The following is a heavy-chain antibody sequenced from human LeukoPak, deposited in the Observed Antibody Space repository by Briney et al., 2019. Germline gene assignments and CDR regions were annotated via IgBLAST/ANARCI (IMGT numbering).Heavy chain of an antibody. V-gene: IGHV4-34*01. D-gene: IGHD3-3*01. CDR1: GGSFSGYY. CDR3: ARGPSYYDFWSGYSLGFDY. Sequence: SETLSLTCAVYGGSFSGYYWSWIRQPPGKGLEWIGEINHSGSTNCNPSLKSRVTISVDTSKNQFSLKLSSVTAADTAVYYCARGPSYYDFWSGYSLGFDYWGQGTLVTVSS. J-gene: IGHJ4*02. CDR2: INHSGST.